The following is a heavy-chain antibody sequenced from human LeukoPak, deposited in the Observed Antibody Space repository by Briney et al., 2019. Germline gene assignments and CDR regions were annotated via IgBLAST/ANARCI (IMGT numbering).Heavy chain of an antibody. CDR1: GFTFDDYG. J-gene: IGHJ3*02. V-gene: IGHV3-20*04. CDR2: INWNGGSI. CDR3: ASHNSGSYYSAFGI. D-gene: IGHD1-26*01. Sequence: PGGSLRLSCVASGFTFDDYGMSWVRQAPGKGLEWVSGINWNGGSIGYADSVKGRFTISGDNAKNSLYLQMNSLRAEDTALYYCASHNSGSYYSAFGIWGQGTMVTVSS.